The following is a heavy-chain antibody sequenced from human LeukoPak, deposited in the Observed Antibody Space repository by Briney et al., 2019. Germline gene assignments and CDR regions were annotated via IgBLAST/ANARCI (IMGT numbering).Heavy chain of an antibody. CDR3: ARHAAVEIATAYFDY. Sequence: SETLSLTCAVSGGSISSGRYYWSWIRQSPGKGLEWIGYIYYSGSTIYNPSLKSRVTVSVDTSKNQFSLKLSSVTAADTAVYYCARHAAVEIATAYFDYWGQGTLVTVSS. V-gene: IGHV4-61*01. CDR1: GGSISSGRYY. D-gene: IGHD5-24*01. CDR2: IYYSGST. J-gene: IGHJ4*02.